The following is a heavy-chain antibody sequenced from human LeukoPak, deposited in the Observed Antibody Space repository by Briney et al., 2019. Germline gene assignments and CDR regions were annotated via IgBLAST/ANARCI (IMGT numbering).Heavy chain of an antibody. J-gene: IGHJ5*02. D-gene: IGHD2-2*01. CDR1: GYTFTSYD. Sequence: GASVKVSCKASGYTFTSYDINWVRQATGQGLEWMGWMNLNSGNTGYAQKFQGRVTITRNTSISTAYMELSSLRSEDTAVYYCARGGGYCSSTSCSNNWFDPWGQGTLVTVSS. CDR2: MNLNSGNT. CDR3: ARGGGYCSSTSCSNNWFDP. V-gene: IGHV1-8*03.